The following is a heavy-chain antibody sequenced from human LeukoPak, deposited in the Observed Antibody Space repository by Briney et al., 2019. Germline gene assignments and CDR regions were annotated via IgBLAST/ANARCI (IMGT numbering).Heavy chain of an antibody. CDR3: TREGDRGVLVGDYFDF. CDR1: GFTFSDYS. V-gene: IGHV3-23*01. CDR2: ISGRSGAI. Sequence: PGGSLRLSCAASGFTFSDYSMAWVRQAPGKGLEWVPVISGRSGAIFYADSVKGRFTISRDNSNNILHRQVSSLRAEDTAVYYCTREGDRGVLVGDYFDFWGQGTVVAVSS. J-gene: IGHJ4*02. D-gene: IGHD2-8*02.